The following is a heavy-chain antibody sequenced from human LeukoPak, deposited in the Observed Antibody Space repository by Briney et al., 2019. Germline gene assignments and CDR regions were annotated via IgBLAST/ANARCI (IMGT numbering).Heavy chain of an antibody. J-gene: IGHJ4*02. V-gene: IGHV1-2*02. D-gene: IGHD6-19*01. CDR3: ARSDSSGWHFDF. CDR2: INPNSGGT. CDR1: GYTFTGYY. Sequence: ASVKVSCKASGYTFTGYYMHWVRQAPGQGLEWMGWINPNSGGTNYAQKFQGRVTMTRDTSISTAYMELSRLRSDDTAVYSCARSDSSGWHFDFWGQGTLVTVSS.